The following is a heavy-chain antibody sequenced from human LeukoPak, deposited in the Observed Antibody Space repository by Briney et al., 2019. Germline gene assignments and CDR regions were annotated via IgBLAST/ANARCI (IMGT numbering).Heavy chain of an antibody. Sequence: GASVKVSCKASGYTFTGYYMHWVRQAPGQGLEWMGWINPNSGGTNYAQKFQGRVTMTRDTSISTAYMELSRLRSDDTAVYYCARGDYYDSSGYYYHYWGQGTLVTVSS. D-gene: IGHD3-22*01. CDR3: ARGDYYDSSGYYYHY. J-gene: IGHJ4*02. V-gene: IGHV1-2*02. CDR1: GYTFTGYY. CDR2: INPNSGGT.